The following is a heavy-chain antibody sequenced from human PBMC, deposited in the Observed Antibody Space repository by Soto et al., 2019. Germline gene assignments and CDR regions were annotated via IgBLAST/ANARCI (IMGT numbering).Heavy chain of an antibody. CDR1: GFTFTSSA. Sequence: GASVKVSCKASGFTFTSSAVQWVRQARGQRLEWIGWIVVGSGNTNYAQKFQERVTITRDMSTSTAYMELSSLRSEDTAVYYCAAYRLGSSWPYYYYGMDVWGQGTTVTVSS. D-gene: IGHD6-13*01. CDR2: IVVGSGNT. V-gene: IGHV1-58*01. CDR3: AAYRLGSSWPYYYYGMDV. J-gene: IGHJ6*02.